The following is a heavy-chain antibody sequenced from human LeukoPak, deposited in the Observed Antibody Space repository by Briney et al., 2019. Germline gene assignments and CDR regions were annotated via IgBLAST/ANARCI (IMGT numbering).Heavy chain of an antibody. CDR3: AKRRNYYYDSSGYTFDY. CDR2: ISGSGGST. CDR1: GFTFSSYW. D-gene: IGHD3-22*01. V-gene: IGHV3-23*01. Sequence: GGSLRLSCAASGFTFSSYWMSWVRQAPGKGLEWVSAISGSGGSTYYADSVKGRFTISRDNSKNTLYLQMNSLRAEDTAVYYCAKRRNYYYDSSGYTFDYWGQGTLVTVSS. J-gene: IGHJ4*02.